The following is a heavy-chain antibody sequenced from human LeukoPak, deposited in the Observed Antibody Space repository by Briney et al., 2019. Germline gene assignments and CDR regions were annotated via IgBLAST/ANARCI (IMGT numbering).Heavy chain of an antibody. CDR1: GLTFSSYS. V-gene: IGHV3-48*02. CDR3: ARDAPTYGSGSYYPY. CDR2: ISGSSTTI. J-gene: IGHJ4*02. Sequence: GGSLRLSCAASGLTFSSYSMNWVRQAPGKGLGWVSYISGSSTTIYYADSVKGRFTISRDNAKNSLYLQMNSLRDEDTAVYYCARDAPTYGSGSYYPYWGQGVLVTVSS. D-gene: IGHD3-10*01.